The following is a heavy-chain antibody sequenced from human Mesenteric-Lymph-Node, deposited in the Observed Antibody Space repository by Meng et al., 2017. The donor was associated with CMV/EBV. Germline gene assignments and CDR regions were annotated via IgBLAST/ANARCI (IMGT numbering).Heavy chain of an antibody. CDR2: ISGSGGST. D-gene: IGHD4-17*01. J-gene: IGHJ4*02. Sequence: GESLKISCAASGFTFSSYAMSWVRQAPGKGLEWVSAISGSGGSTYYADSVKGRFTISRDNSKNTLYLQMNSLRAEDTAVYYCAKGGDYGDLRERALGLSHYFDSWAQGPLVTVSS. V-gene: IGHV3-23*01. CDR3: AKGGDYGDLRERALGLSHYFDS. CDR1: GFTFSSYA.